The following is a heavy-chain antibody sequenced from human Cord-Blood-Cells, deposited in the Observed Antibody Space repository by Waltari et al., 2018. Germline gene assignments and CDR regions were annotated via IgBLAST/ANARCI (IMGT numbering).Heavy chain of an antibody. J-gene: IGHJ4*02. CDR3: TAYTGTLVDY. CDR2: IRSEAYGGTT. D-gene: IGHD1-7*01. V-gene: IGHV3-49*04. Sequence: EVQLVESGGGLVQPGRSLRLSCTASGFTFGDYAMSWVRQAPGKGRERLGFIRSEAYGGTTEDAASVKGRFTISRDDSKSIAYLQMNSLKTEDTAVYYCTAYTGTLVDYWGQGTLVTVSS. CDR1: GFTFGDYA.